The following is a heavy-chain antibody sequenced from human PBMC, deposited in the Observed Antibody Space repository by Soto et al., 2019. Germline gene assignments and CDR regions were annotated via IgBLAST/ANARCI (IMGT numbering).Heavy chain of an antibody. Sequence: GASVKVSCKASGYTFTSYGISWVQQAPGQGPEWMGWISAYNGNTNYAQKLQGRVTMTTDTSTSTAYMELRSLRSDDTAVYYCARYFGVVTQYYYYYMDVWGKGTTVTVSS. J-gene: IGHJ6*03. CDR3: ARYFGVVTQYYYYYMDV. CDR1: GYTFTSYG. CDR2: ISAYNGNT. D-gene: IGHD3-3*01. V-gene: IGHV1-18*01.